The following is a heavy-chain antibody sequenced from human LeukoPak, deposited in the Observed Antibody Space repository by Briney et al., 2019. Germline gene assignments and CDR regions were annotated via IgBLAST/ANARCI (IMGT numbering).Heavy chain of an antibody. D-gene: IGHD1-26*01. CDR3: ARDRGSIVGAHHYYYYMDV. Sequence: ASVTVSCKASGYTFTSYSISWVRQAPGQGLEWMGWISAYNGNTNYAQTLQGRVTMTTDTSTSTAYMELRSLRSDETAVYNCARDRGSIVGAHHYYYYMDVWGKGTTVTVSS. J-gene: IGHJ6*03. CDR1: GYTFTSYS. CDR2: ISAYNGNT. V-gene: IGHV1-18*01.